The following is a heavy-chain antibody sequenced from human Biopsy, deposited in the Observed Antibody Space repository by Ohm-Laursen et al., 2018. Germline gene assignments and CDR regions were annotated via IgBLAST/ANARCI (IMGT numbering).Heavy chain of an antibody. CDR2: IYSSGST. Sequence: SETLSLTCTVSGGSISNYYWSWIRQPAGKGLEWIGRIYSSGSTNYNPSLKSRVTMSVDTSKNQFSLILSSMTAADTAIYYCGNEVYGRDYWGQGARVTVSS. D-gene: IGHD4-17*01. V-gene: IGHV4-4*07. CDR3: GNEVYGRDY. J-gene: IGHJ4*02. CDR1: GGSISNYY.